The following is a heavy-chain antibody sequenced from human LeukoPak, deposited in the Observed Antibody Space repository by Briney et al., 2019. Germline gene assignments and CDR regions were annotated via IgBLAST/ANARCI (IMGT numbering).Heavy chain of an antibody. D-gene: IGHD1-1*01. CDR3: ARGSGYGAASYFVY. J-gene: IGHJ4*02. CDR2: INWNGGST. V-gene: IGHV3-20*04. Sequence: GGSLRLSCAASGFTFDDYGMSWVRQAPGKGLEWVSGINWNGGSTGYADSVKGRFTISRDNAKNSLYLQMNSLRAEDTALYYCARGSGYGAASYFVYWGQGTLVTVSS. CDR1: GFTFDDYG.